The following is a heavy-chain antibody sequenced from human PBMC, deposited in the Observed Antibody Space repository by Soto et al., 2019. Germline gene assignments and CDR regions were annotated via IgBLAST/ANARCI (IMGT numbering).Heavy chain of an antibody. CDR3: ARRGYYDSNGYFDY. J-gene: IGHJ4*02. CDR1: GGSISSSNYY. CDR2: ISYTGST. D-gene: IGHD3-22*01. Sequence: QVQLQESGPGLVKPSETLSLTCTVSGGSISSSNYYWGWVRQPPGKGLGWIGSISYTGSTYYNPSLKSRVTISVEKSKNQFSLKLSSVTAADTAVYWCARRGYYDSNGYFDYWGQGTLVTVSS. V-gene: IGHV4-39*01.